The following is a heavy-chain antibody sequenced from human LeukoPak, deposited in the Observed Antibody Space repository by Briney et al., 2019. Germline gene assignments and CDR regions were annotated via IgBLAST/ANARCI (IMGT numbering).Heavy chain of an antibody. Sequence: GGSLRLSCAASGFTFSSYGMHWVRQAPGKGLEWVAIISYDGNDKYYTDSVKGRFTISRDKSKNTLYLQMNSLRAEDTAVYYCARDGDTAMGLWGQGTLVTVSS. D-gene: IGHD5-18*01. CDR3: ARDGDTAMGL. V-gene: IGHV3-30*03. J-gene: IGHJ4*02. CDR2: ISYDGNDK. CDR1: GFTFSSYG.